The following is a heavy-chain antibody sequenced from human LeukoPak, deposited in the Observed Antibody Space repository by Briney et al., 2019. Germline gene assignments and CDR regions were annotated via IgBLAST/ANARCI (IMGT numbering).Heavy chain of an antibody. CDR3: ARLGDGCNFDY. Sequence: PSETLSLTCAVYGGSFSGYYWSWIRQPPGKGLEWIGEINHSGSTNYNPSLKSRVTISVDTSKNQFSLKLSSVTAADTAVYYCARLGDGCNFDYWGQGTLVTVSS. J-gene: IGHJ4*02. V-gene: IGHV4-34*01. D-gene: IGHD5-24*01. CDR1: GGSFSGYY. CDR2: INHSGST.